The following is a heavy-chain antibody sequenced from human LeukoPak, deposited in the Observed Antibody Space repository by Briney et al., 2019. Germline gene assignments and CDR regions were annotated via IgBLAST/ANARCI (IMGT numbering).Heavy chain of an antibody. V-gene: IGHV1-2*02. CDR1: GYTFTVHY. CDR2: IHAGTGDT. Sequence: ASVTVSFTASGYTFTVHYMHWVRQAPGHGLEWMGWIHAGTGDTNYAQKFQGRFTMTRDTSISTLYMELNRLTSDDTAVYFCARDENWGPDYWGQGTLVTVSS. J-gene: IGHJ4*02. CDR3: ARDENWGPDY. D-gene: IGHD7-27*01.